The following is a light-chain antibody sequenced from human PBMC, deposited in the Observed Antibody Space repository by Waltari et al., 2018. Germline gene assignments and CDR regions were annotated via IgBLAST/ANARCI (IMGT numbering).Light chain of an antibody. CDR2: DVS. CDR1: SSDVGGYNY. J-gene: IGLJ1*01. Sequence: QSALTQPRSVSGSPGQSVTISCTGTSSDVGGYNYVSWYQQHPGKAPKLMIYDVSKRPSGVRERFSGSKSGDTASLPIYGRQAEDEADYYCCSYAGSYTYVFGTGTKVTVL. CDR3: CSYAGSYTYV. V-gene: IGLV2-11*01.